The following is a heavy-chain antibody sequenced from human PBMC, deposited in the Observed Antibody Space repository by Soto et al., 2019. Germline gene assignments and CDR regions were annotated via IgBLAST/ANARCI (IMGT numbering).Heavy chain of an antibody. CDR1: GFTFSDHY. V-gene: IGHV3-72*01. D-gene: IGHD3-10*01. J-gene: IGHJ4*02. CDR2: TRNKANSYTT. Sequence: EVQLVESGGGLVQPGGSLRLSCAASGFTFSDHYMDWVRQAPGKGLEWVGRTRNKANSYTTEYAASVKGRVTISRDASKISLYLQMNSLKTEDKAVYYCASGYRGEDYWGQGTLVTVSS. CDR3: ASGYRGEDY.